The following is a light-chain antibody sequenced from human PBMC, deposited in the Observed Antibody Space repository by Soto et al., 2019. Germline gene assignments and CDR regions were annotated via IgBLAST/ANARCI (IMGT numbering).Light chain of an antibody. Sequence: DVVLTQSPLSLPVTLGQPASISCRSSQSLVYNDGNIYLNWFQQRPGQSPRRLIYKVSNRDSGVPDRFSGSGSGTDFKLQISRVEAEDVGVYYCMQGTHSWTFGQGTKVDIK. J-gene: IGKJ1*01. CDR1: QSLVYNDGNIY. CDR2: KVS. CDR3: MQGTHSWT. V-gene: IGKV2-30*01.